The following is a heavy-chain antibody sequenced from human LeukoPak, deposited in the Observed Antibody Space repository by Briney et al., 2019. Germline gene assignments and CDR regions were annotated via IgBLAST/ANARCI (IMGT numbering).Heavy chain of an antibody. V-gene: IGHV3-74*01. CDR2: INTDGSTT. Sequence: PGGSLRLSCAASGFTFSSYWMHWVRQAPGKGLVWVSRINTDGSTTSYADSVKGRFTISRDNSKNTLYLQMNSLRAEDTAVYYCAKDLTMIVRGIDYWGQGTLVTVSS. CDR1: GFTFSSYW. D-gene: IGHD3-22*01. J-gene: IGHJ4*02. CDR3: AKDLTMIVRGIDY.